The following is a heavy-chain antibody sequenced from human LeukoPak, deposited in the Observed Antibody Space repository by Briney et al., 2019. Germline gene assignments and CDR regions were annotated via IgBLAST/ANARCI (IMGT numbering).Heavy chain of an antibody. J-gene: IGHJ4*02. D-gene: IGHD6-13*01. Sequence: PGGSLRLSCAASGFTFSSYAMHWVRQAPGKGLEWVAVISYDGSNKYYADSVKGRFTISRDNSKNTLYLQMNSLRAEDTAVYYCASIAARLGLDYWGQGTLVTVSS. V-gene: IGHV3-30*04. CDR1: GFTFSSYA. CDR3: ASIAARLGLDY. CDR2: ISYDGSNK.